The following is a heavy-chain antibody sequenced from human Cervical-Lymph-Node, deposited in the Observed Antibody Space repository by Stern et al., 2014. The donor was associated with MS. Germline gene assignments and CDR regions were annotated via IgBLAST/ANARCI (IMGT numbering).Heavy chain of an antibody. Sequence: WVRQAPGKGLEWVALIWYDGSNPYYADSVTGRFTISRDNFKNTLYLQMNSLRAEDTAVYYCASAYSSSHYYFDYWGQGTLVTVSS. D-gene: IGHD6-13*01. CDR2: IWYDGSNP. V-gene: IGHV3-33*01. J-gene: IGHJ4*02. CDR3: ASAYSSSHYYFDY.